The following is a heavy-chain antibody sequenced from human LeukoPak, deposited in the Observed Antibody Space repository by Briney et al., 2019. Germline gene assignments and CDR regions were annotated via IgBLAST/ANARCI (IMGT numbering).Heavy chain of an antibody. CDR1: GSTFSTYN. CDR2: MKQDGSEK. J-gene: IGHJ4*02. V-gene: IGHV3-7*01. CDR3: ARDWGDGFDY. D-gene: IGHD2-21*02. Sequence: TGGSLRLSCIASGSTFSTYNINWVRQAPGKGLDWVASMKQDGSEKYYVDSVKGRFTISRDNAKNSLYLQMNSLRAEDTVVYYCARDWGDGFDYWGQGTLVTVSS.